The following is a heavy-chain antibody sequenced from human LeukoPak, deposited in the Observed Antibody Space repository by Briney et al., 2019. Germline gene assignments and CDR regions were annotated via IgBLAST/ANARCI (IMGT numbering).Heavy chain of an antibody. V-gene: IGHV3-7*01. CDR2: IKQDESEK. CDR1: GFPFNDYW. D-gene: IGHD3-10*01. Sequence: GGSLRLSCAASGFPFNDYWMSWVRQAPGKGLEWVANIKQDESEKYYVNSVKGRFTISRDNAKNSLYLQMVSLRAEDAAVYYCARYQYGSGTSLGSWGQGTPVTVSS. CDR3: ARYQYGSGTSLGS. J-gene: IGHJ4*02.